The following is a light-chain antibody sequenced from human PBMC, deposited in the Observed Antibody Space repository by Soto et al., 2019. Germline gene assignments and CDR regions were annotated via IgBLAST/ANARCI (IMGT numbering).Light chain of an antibody. CDR1: QNISNY. CDR2: DAS. J-gene: IGKJ1*01. CDR3: QQRSNWPPWT. Sequence: IVLTQSPATLSLSPGKRATLSCRASQNISNYLAWYQQKRGQAPRLLIYDASNRATGIPARFSGSGSGADFTPTISSLEPEDFAVYYCQQRSNWPPWTFGQGTKVDIK. V-gene: IGKV3-11*01.